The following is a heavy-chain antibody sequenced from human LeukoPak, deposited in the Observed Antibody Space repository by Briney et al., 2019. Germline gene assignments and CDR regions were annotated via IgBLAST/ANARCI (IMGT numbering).Heavy chain of an antibody. D-gene: IGHD5-12*01. CDR2: ISYDGSNK. Sequence: PGGSLRLSCAASGFTFSSYGMHWVRQAPGKGLEWLAVISYDGSNKYYADSVKGRFTISRDNSKNTLYLQMNSLRAEDTAVYYCAKDRDIVATMDFDYWGQGTLVTVSS. CDR3: AKDRDIVATMDFDY. V-gene: IGHV3-30*18. J-gene: IGHJ4*02. CDR1: GFTFSSYG.